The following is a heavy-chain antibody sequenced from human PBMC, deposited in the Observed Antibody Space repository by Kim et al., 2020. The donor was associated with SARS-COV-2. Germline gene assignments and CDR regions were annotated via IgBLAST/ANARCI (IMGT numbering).Heavy chain of an antibody. CDR1: GFTFSSYS. CDR2: ISSSSSYI. CDR3: ARDLGRRGGAGNWFDP. Sequence: GGSLRLSCAASGFTFSSYSMNWVRQAPGKGLEWVSSISSSSSYIYYADSVKGRFTISRDNAKNSLYLQMNSLRAEDTAVYYCARDLGRRGGAGNWFDPWGQGTLVTVSS. V-gene: IGHV3-21*01. D-gene: IGHD3-10*01. J-gene: IGHJ5*02.